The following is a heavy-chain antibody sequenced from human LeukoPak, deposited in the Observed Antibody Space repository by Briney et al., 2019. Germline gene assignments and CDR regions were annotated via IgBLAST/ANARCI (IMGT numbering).Heavy chain of an antibody. Sequence: GGSLRLSCAASGFTFSSYWMHWVRQAPGKGLVWVSRINSDGRGTSYADSVKGRFTISRDNAKNTLYLQMNSLRAEDTAVYYCARVPPYTACLDYWGQGTLVTVSS. J-gene: IGHJ4*02. CDR3: ARVPPYTACLDY. V-gene: IGHV3-74*01. CDR1: GFTFSSYW. D-gene: IGHD5-18*01. CDR2: INSDGRGT.